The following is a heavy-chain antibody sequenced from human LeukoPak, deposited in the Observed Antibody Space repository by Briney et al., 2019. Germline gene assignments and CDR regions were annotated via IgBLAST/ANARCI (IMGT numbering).Heavy chain of an antibody. Sequence: GASVKVSCKASGYTFTSYGISWVRQAPGQGLEWMGWISAYNGNTNYAQKLQGRVTMTTDTSTSTAYMELRSLRSDDTAVYYCARDHTNGVGATSHYDYWGQGTPVTVSS. CDR2: ISAYNGNT. CDR3: ARDHTNGVGATSHYDY. CDR1: GYTFTSYG. J-gene: IGHJ4*02. V-gene: IGHV1-18*01. D-gene: IGHD1-26*01.